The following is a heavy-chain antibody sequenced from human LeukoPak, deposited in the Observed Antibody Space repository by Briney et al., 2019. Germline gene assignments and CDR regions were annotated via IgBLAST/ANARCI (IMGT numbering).Heavy chain of an antibody. CDR3: AKRMYGWYQIDY. V-gene: IGHV3-23*01. J-gene: IGHJ4*02. Sequence: GGSLRLSCAASGFSYSDYAMSWVRQAPGKGLEWVSAITGPGEGTWYADSVQGRFTTSRDNSKNTLYLQMNSLRAEDTAVYFCAKRMYGWYQIDYWGQGTLVTVSS. CDR2: ITGPGEGT. CDR1: GFSYSDYA. D-gene: IGHD6-19*01.